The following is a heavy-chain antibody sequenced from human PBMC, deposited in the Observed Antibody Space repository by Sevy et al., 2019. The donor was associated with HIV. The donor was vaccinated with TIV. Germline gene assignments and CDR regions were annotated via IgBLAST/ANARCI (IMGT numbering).Heavy chain of an antibody. CDR3: VKDGGKTTGHHDAFDI. J-gene: IGHJ3*02. Sequence: GGSLRLSCSASGFTFSSYAMHWVRQAPGKGLEYVSAISSNGGSTYYADSVKGRFTISRDNSKNTLYLQMSSLRAEDTAVYYCVKDGGKTTGHHDAFDIWGQGTMVTVSS. D-gene: IGHD4-17*01. CDR1: GFTFSSYA. CDR2: ISSNGGST. V-gene: IGHV3-64D*06.